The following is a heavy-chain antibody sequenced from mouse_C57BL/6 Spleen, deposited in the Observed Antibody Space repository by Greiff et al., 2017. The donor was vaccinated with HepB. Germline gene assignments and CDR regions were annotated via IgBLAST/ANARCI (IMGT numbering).Heavy chain of an antibody. V-gene: IGHV5-4*01. CDR3: ARVDVYYSFAY. D-gene: IGHD2-3*01. CDR1: GFTFSSYA. CDR2: ISDGGSYT. Sequence: DVQLVESGGGLVKPGGSLKLSCAASGFTFSSYAMSWVRQTPEKRLEWVATISDGGSYTYYPDNVKGRFTISRDNAKNNLYLQMSHLKSEDTAMYYCARVDVYYSFAYWGQGTLVTVSA. J-gene: IGHJ3*01.